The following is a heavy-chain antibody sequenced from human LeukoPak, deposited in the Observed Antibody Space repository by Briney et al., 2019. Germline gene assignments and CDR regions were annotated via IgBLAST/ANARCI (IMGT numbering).Heavy chain of an antibody. CDR1: GFTFSSYS. CDR3: AILGIAVAGTGY. V-gene: IGHV3-48*04. Sequence: GGSLRLSCAASGFTFSSYSMNWVRQAPGEGLEWVSYISSSSSTIYYADSVKGRFTISRDNAKNSLYLQMNSLRAEDTAVYYCAILGIAVAGTGYWGQGTLVTVYS. CDR2: ISSSSSTI. D-gene: IGHD6-19*01. J-gene: IGHJ4*02.